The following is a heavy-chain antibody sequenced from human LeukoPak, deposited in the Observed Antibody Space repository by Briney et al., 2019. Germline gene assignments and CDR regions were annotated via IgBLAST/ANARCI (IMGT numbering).Heavy chain of an antibody. CDR1: GFTFSTYT. J-gene: IGHJ4*02. CDR2: ISSSSSYT. CDR3: ARGEVLGWEIPYFDY. Sequence: GGSLRLSCEASGFTFSTYTMNWVRQAPGKGLEWVSSISSSSSYTYYADSVKGRFTVPRDNAKNSLYLQMNSLRAEDTAVYYCARGEVLGWEIPYFDYWGQGTLVTVSS. D-gene: IGHD1-26*01. V-gene: IGHV3-21*01.